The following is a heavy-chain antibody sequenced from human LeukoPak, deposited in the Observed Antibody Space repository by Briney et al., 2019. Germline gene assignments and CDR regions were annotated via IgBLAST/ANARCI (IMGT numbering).Heavy chain of an antibody. D-gene: IGHD3-22*01. CDR1: GYTLTELS. Sequence: ASVKVSCKVSGYTLTELSMHWVRQAPGKGLEWMGGFDPEDGETIYAQKFQGRVTMTEDTSTDTAYMELSSLRSEDTAVYYCATSRGSGYFLDAFDIWGQGTMVTVSS. V-gene: IGHV1-24*01. CDR3: ATSRGSGYFLDAFDI. J-gene: IGHJ3*02. CDR2: FDPEDGET.